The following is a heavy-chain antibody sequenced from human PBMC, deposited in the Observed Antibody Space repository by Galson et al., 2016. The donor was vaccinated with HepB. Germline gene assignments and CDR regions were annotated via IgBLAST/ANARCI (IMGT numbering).Heavy chain of an antibody. CDR3: ANAATTVAGRPSDI. Sequence: SLRLSCAASGFTFRSYGMHWVRQAPGKGLEWVAVISYDGTNKHYGDSVKGRFTISRDNSKNTLYLQMSSLRAEDTAVYYCANAATTVAGRPSDIWGQGTMVTVSS. V-gene: IGHV3-30*18. J-gene: IGHJ3*02. CDR2: ISYDGTNK. D-gene: IGHD6-19*01. CDR1: GFTFRSYG.